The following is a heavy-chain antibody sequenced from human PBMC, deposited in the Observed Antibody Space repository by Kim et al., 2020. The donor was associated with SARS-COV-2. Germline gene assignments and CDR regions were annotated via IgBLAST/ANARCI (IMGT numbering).Heavy chain of an antibody. CDR3: ARGRGDGAFGYFDI. Sequence: ASVKVSCKASGYTFDRYTFADYNMHWFRQAPGQGLEWMGWGNPTSGGTKFAQKFQGRVTMTGDTSISTAYMELSRLKSDDTAVYYCARGRGDGAFGYFDIWGQGTMVTVSS. D-gene: IGHD2-21*02. J-gene: IGHJ3*02. CDR2: GNPTSGGT. V-gene: IGHV1-2*02. CDR1: GYTFDRYTFADYN.